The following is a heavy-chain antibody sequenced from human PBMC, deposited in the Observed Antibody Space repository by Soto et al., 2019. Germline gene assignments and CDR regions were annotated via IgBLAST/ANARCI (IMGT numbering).Heavy chain of an antibody. CDR1: GGTFSSYA. V-gene: IGHV1-69*12. CDR2: IIPIFGTA. CDR3: ARGPIYYDSSGAGPAADY. Sequence: QVQLVQSGAEVKKPGSSVKVSCKASGGTFSSYAISWVRQAPGQGLEWMGGIIPIFGTANYAQKFQGRVTITADESTSTAYMELRSLRSEDTAVYYCARGPIYYDSSGAGPAADYWGQGTLVTVSS. J-gene: IGHJ4*02. D-gene: IGHD3-22*01.